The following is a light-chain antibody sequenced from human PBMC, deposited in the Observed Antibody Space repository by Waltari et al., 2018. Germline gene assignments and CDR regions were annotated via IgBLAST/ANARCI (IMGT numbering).Light chain of an antibody. CDR3: TSYTSSVTPLVV. Sequence: SALTQPASVSGSPGQSITISCTGTNSDVGGYDYVSWYQQHPDKAPKLMIYDVSNRPSWVSNRFSGSKSGNSASLTISGLQAEDEAYYYCTSYTSSVTPLVVFGGGTKLTVL. CDR2: DVS. V-gene: IGLV2-14*03. J-gene: IGLJ2*01. CDR1: NSDVGGYDY.